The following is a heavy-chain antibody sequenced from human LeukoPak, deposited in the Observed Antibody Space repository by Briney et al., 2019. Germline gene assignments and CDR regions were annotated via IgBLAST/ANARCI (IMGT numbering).Heavy chain of an antibody. CDR1: GFTFSSYT. V-gene: IGHV3-21*01. D-gene: IGHD1-1*01. CDR3: ARALTTLTYEGY. Sequence: GGSLRLSCAASGFTFSSYTMHWIRQAPGKGLEWVSSIGGSNSYIFYADSVKGRFTVSRDNAKDSLYLQMNSLRAEDTAVYYCARALTTLTYEGYWGQGTLVTVSS. CDR2: IGGSNSYI. J-gene: IGHJ4*02.